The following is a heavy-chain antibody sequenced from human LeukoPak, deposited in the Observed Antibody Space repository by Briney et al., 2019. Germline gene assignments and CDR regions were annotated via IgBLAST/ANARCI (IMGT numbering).Heavy chain of an antibody. Sequence: SETLALTCTFSGDSISNYFWSWIRQPAAKGLEGIGRIYTSGSTDYNPSLRSRVTMSVDTSKNQFSLKLWSVTAADTAVYYCARESKSYDGSGFYPDSWGQGTLVTVSS. D-gene: IGHD3-22*01. CDR2: IYTSGST. CDR1: GDSISNYF. CDR3: ARESKSYDGSGFYPDS. J-gene: IGHJ4*02. V-gene: IGHV4-4*07.